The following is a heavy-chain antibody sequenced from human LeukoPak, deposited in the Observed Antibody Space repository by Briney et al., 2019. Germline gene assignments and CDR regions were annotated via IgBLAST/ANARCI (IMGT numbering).Heavy chain of an antibody. CDR3: ATKRPYCSSTSCYTNWEV. D-gene: IGHD2-2*02. CDR2: IIPILGIA. Sequence: GASVKVSCKASGGTFSSYAISWVRQAPGQGLEWMGRIIPILGIANYAQKFQGRVTITADKSTSTAYMELSSLRSEDTAVYYCATKRPYCSSTSCYTNWEVWGQGTLVTVSS. J-gene: IGHJ4*02. V-gene: IGHV1-69*04. CDR1: GGTFSSYA.